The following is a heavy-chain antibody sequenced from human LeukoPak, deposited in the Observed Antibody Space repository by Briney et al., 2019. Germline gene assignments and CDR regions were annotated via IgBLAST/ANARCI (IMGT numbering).Heavy chain of an antibody. V-gene: IGHV1-24*01. J-gene: IGHJ4*02. D-gene: IGHD5-24*01. CDR2: FDPEDGET. Sequence: GASVKVSCKVSGYTLTELSMHWVRQAPGKGLEWMGGFDPEDGETIYAQKFQGRVTMTEDTSTDTAYMELSSLRSEDTAVYYCATSPLEMATIEDSDYWGQGTLVTVSS. CDR3: ATSPLEMATIEDSDY. CDR1: GYTLTELS.